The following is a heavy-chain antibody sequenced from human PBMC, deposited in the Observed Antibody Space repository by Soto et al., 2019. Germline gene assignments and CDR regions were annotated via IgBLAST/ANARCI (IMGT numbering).Heavy chain of an antibody. CDR1: GFTVSSNY. V-gene: IGHV3-66*01. CDR3: ARVGYYYMDV. J-gene: IGHJ6*03. Sequence: GGPRLSCAASGFTVSSNYMSWVRQAPGKGLEWVSVIYSGGSTYYADSVKGRFTISRDNSKNTLYLQMNSLRAEDTAVYYCARVGYYYMDVWGKGTTVTVSS. CDR2: IYSGGST.